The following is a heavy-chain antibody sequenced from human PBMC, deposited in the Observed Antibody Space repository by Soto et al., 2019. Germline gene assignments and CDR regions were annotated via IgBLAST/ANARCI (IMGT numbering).Heavy chain of an antibody. J-gene: IGHJ6*03. V-gene: IGHV3-21*01. CDR2: ISSSSSYI. CDR3: AEGRLNYYYYMDV. CDR1: GFTFSSYS. Sequence: EVQLVESGGGLVKPGGSLRLSCAASGFTFSSYSMNWVRQAPGKGLEWVSSISSSSSYIYYADSVKGRVTISGDNAKNALYLQMNSLRAEDTAVYYCAEGRLNYYYYMDVWGKGTTVTVCS.